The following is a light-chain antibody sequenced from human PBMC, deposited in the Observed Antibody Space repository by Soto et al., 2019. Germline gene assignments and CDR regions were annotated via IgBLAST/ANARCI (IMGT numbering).Light chain of an antibody. V-gene: IGKV1-39*01. CDR3: QQSYSTLLT. J-gene: IGKJ4*01. Sequence: IQMTQSPSSLSASVGDRVTITCRTSQSISSYLNWYQQKPGKAPKVLIFAASTLQSGVPSRFSGSGSGTDFTLTISSLQPEDFATYYCQQSYSTLLTFGGGTKVDIK. CDR2: AAS. CDR1: QSISSY.